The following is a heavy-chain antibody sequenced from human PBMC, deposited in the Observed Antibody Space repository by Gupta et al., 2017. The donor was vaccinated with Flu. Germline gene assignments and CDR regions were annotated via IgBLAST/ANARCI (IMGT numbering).Heavy chain of an antibody. J-gene: IGHJ2*01. V-gene: IGHV3-21*01. D-gene: IGHD3-16*01. Sequence: VRHAPGKGLEGVSSISGDSSFIYYADSMKGRFTISRDNTKNSLYLQINSLRGEDTAVYFCARGGRIDWFFDVWGRGTQVTVSS. CDR2: ISGDSSFI. CDR3: ARGGRIDWFFDV.